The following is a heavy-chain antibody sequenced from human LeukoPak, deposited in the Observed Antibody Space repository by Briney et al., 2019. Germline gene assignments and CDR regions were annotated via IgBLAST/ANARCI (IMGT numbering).Heavy chain of an antibody. D-gene: IGHD1-26*01. CDR1: GYTFTSYD. Sequence: ASVKVSCKASGYTFTSYDINGVRQATGKGLEGMGWMNPNSGNTGYAQKFQGRVTMTRSTSITTAYMELNSLTSEDTAVYYCARSSVGARRRIDYWGQGSLVTVSS. V-gene: IGHV1-8*01. J-gene: IGHJ4*02. CDR3: ARSSVGARRRIDY. CDR2: MNPNSGNT.